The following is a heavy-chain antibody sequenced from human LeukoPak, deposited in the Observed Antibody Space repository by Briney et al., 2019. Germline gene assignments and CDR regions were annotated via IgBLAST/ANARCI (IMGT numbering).Heavy chain of an antibody. CDR3: ARSRNRFAP. CDR2: INYNGST. V-gene: IGHV4-59*01. J-gene: IGHJ5*02. Sequence: SETLSLTCTVSGGSISPYYWSWIRQPPGKGLEWIGYINYNGSTNYNPSLQSRVTISVDTSKNHFSLRLSSVAAADTAVYYCARSRNRFAPWGQGTLVTVSS. CDR1: GGSISPYY.